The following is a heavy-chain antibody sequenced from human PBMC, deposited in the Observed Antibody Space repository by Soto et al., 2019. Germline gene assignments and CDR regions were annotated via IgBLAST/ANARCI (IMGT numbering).Heavy chain of an antibody. CDR1: GFTFSSYA. Sequence: GGSLRLSCAASGFTFSSYAMSWVRQAPGKGLEWVSAIRGSGGSTYYADSVKGRFTISRDNSKNTLYLQMNSLRAEDTAVYYCAKDPTPPYSMVRGEVDPWGQGTLVTVSS. CDR2: IRGSGGST. D-gene: IGHD3-10*01. V-gene: IGHV3-23*01. CDR3: AKDPTPPYSMVRGEVDP. J-gene: IGHJ5*02.